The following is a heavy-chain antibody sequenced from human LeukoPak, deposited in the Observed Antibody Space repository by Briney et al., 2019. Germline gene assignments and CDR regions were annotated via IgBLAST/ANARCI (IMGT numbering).Heavy chain of an antibody. V-gene: IGHV1-69*02. CDR3: ASTDSSGWYYFDY. J-gene: IGHJ4*02. D-gene: IGHD6-19*01. CDR1: GGTFSSYT. CDR2: IIPILGIA. Sequence: SVKVSCKASGGTFSSYTISWVRQAPGQGLEWMGRIIPILGIANYAQKFQGRVTITVDKSTSTAYMELSSLRSEDTAVYYCASTDSSGWYYFDYWGQGTLVTVSS.